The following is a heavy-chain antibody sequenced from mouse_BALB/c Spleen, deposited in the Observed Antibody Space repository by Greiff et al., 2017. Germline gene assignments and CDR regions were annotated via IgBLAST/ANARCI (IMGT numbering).Heavy chain of an antibody. D-gene: IGHD1-2*01. CDR3: ARRTTAPGYAMDY. Sequence: DVKLQESGPGLVKPSQSLSLTCTVTGYSITSDYAWNWIRQFPGNKLEWMGYISYSGSTSYNPSLKSRISITRDTSKNQFFLQLNSVTTEHTATYYCARRTTAPGYAMDYWGQGTSVTVSS. CDR2: ISYSGST. V-gene: IGHV3-2*02. CDR1: GYSITSDYA. J-gene: IGHJ4*01.